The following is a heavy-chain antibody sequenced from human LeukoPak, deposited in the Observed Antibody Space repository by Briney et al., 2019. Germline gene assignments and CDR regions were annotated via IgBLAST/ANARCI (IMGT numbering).Heavy chain of an antibody. CDR2: ISWNSGSI. Sequence: GGSLRLSCAASGFTFDDYAMHWVRQAPGKGLEWVSGISWNSGSIGYADSVKGRFTISRDNAKNSLHLQMNSLRAEDTALYYCAKDFGYCSSTSCFSGMDVWGQGTTVTVSS. D-gene: IGHD2-2*03. J-gene: IGHJ6*02. CDR3: AKDFGYCSSTSCFSGMDV. V-gene: IGHV3-9*01. CDR1: GFTFDDYA.